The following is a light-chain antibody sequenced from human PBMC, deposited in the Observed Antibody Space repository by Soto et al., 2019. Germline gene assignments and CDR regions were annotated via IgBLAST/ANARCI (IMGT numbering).Light chain of an antibody. CDR3: QQYNSWPPIT. CDR1: ESVSRN. J-gene: IGKJ5*01. V-gene: IGKV3-15*01. Sequence: EVLMTQSPPPLALSSRLRATLSCRASESVSRNLAWYQQKPGQAPRLLIYDASTRATGIPDRFSGGGSGTEFTLTISSLQSEDFVVYYCQQYNSWPPITFGQGTRLEIK. CDR2: DAS.